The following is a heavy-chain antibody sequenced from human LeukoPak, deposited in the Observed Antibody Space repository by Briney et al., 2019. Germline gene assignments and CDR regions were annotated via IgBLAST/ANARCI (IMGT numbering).Heavy chain of an antibody. D-gene: IGHD2-21*01. Sequence: PGGSLRLSCTASGFTFSSYWMNWVSQAPGKGLEWVAGIKKDGSAKFYVDSVKGRFTISRDNTKNSLYLQMNSLGVEDTAVYYCGRGSGAPDCWGQGTLVTVSS. CDR3: GRGSGAPDC. V-gene: IGHV3-7*04. CDR1: GFTFSSYW. CDR2: IKKDGSAK. J-gene: IGHJ4*02.